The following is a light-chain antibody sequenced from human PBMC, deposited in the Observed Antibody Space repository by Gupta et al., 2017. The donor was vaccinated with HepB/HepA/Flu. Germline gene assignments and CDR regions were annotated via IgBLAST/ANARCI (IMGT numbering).Light chain of an antibody. CDR3: HHDGSSSWT. Sequence: SPGERATLSCRASQYVSSTYLAWYQQRPGQAPRLLIYSASNRSTGIPDRFSGSGSGTEFTLTISRLEPEDFAVYYCHHDGSSSWTFGQGTEVEIK. J-gene: IGKJ1*01. CDR2: SAS. CDR1: QYVSSTY. V-gene: IGKV3-20*01.